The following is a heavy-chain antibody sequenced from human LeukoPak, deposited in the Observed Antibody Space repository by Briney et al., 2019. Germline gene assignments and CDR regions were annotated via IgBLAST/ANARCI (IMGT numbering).Heavy chain of an antibody. V-gene: IGHV3-23*01. CDR1: GFTFSSYA. Sequence: PGGSLRLSCAASGFTFSSYAMSWVRQAPGKGLEWVSAISGSGGSTYYADSVKGRFTISRDNAKNSLYLQMNSLRVEDTAVYYCASGTTRLDYFDYWGQGALVTVSS. J-gene: IGHJ4*02. D-gene: IGHD1-1*01. CDR3: ASGTTRLDYFDY. CDR2: ISGSGGST.